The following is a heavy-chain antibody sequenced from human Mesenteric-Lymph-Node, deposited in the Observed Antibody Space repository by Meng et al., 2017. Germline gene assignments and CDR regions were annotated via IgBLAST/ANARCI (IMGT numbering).Heavy chain of an antibody. Sequence: EVQLVESGGGLVQPGGSVRLSCAASGFTFSSYWMDWVRQAPGKGLVWVSDMNSDGSNIRYVDSVKGRFTMFRDNAKNTLYLQMNSLRPEDTAVYYCARGGVMGGCDYWGHGTLVTVSS. D-gene: IGHD3-16*01. CDR2: MNSDGSNI. V-gene: IGHV3-74*01. CDR1: GFTFSSYW. J-gene: IGHJ4*01. CDR3: ARGGVMGGCDY.